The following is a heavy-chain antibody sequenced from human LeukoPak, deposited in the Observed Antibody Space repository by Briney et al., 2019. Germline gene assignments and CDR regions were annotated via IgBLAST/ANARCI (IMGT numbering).Heavy chain of an antibody. CDR2: ISSSSSTI. Sequence: GGSLRLSCAASGFTFSSCSMKCLRQAPGKGLEWVSYISSSSSTIYYADSVKGRFTISRDNAKNSLYLQMNSLRAEDTAVYYCTRGLYINGWYYFDYWGEGTLVTVSS. V-gene: IGHV3-48*01. CDR3: TRGLYINGWYYFDY. D-gene: IGHD6-19*01. J-gene: IGHJ4*02. CDR1: GFTFSSCS.